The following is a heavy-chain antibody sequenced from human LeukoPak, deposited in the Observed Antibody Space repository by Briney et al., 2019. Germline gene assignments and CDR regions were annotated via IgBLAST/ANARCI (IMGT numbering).Heavy chain of an antibody. CDR3: ARVLEAASFDY. CDR2: IRYDAINK. D-gene: IGHD6-25*01. CDR1: GFTFSSYG. Sequence: GGSLRLSCAASGFTFSSYGMHWVRQAPGKGLEWVAFIRYDAINKNYADSVKGRFTISRDNSKSTLYLQMGSLRAEDTAVYYCARVLEAASFDYWGQGILVTVSS. V-gene: IGHV3-30*02. J-gene: IGHJ4*02.